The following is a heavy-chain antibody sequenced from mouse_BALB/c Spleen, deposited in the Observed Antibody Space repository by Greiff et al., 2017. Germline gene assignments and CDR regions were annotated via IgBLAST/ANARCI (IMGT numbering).Heavy chain of an antibody. J-gene: IGHJ2*01. CDR1: GYSITSDYV. CDR2: ISYSGST. V-gene: IGHV3-2*02. Sequence: DVQLQESGPGLVKPSQSLSLTCTVTGYSITSDYVWYWIRQFPGNKLEWMGYISYSGSTSYNPSLKSRISITRDTSKNQFFLQLNSVTTEDTATYYCARGVDYWGQGTTLTVSS. CDR3: ARGVDY.